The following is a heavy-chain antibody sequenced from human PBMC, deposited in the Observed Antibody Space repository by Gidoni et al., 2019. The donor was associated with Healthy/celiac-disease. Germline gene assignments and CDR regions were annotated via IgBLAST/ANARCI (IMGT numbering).Heavy chain of an antibody. D-gene: IGHD2-21*02. CDR1: GFTLSSSG. CDR2: IWYDGINT. Sequence: QLQLVESGGGVVQPGRSLRLSCAASGFTLSSSGMHWVRQAPGKGLEWVAVIWYDGINTYYAYSVKGRFTISRDNSKNTLYLQMNSLRAEDTAVYYCARDRVAYCGGDCPFQHWGQGTLVTVSS. J-gene: IGHJ1*01. V-gene: IGHV3-33*01. CDR3: ARDRVAYCGGDCPFQH.